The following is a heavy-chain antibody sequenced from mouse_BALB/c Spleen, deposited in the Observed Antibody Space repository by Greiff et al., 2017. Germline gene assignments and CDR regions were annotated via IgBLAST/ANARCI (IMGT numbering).Heavy chain of an antibody. CDR1: GFSLTGYG. D-gene: IGHD2-4*01. CDR3: ARDGTTMITLYAMDY. Sequence: QVQLKESGPGLVAPSQSLSITCTVSGFSLTGYGVNWVRQPPGKGLEWLGMIWGDGSTDYNSALKSRLSISKDNSKSQVFLKMNSLQTDDTARYYCARDGTTMITLYAMDYWGQGTSVTVSS. CDR2: IWGDGST. J-gene: IGHJ4*01. V-gene: IGHV2-6-7*01.